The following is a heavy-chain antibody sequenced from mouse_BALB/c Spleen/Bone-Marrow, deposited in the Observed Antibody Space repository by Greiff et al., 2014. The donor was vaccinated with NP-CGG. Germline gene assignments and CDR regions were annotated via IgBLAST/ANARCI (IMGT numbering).Heavy chain of an antibody. CDR3: VRFHYYFDY. V-gene: IGHV1-9*01. Sequence: QVQLKQSGAELMKPGASVKISCKATGYTFSRYWIEWVKQRPGHGLEWIGEILPGNGDTNYNENFKGKATFTADTSSNTAYMQLSSLTSEDSAVYYCVRFHYYFDYWGQGTTPTVSS. J-gene: IGHJ2*01. CDR2: ILPGNGDT. CDR1: GYTFSRYW.